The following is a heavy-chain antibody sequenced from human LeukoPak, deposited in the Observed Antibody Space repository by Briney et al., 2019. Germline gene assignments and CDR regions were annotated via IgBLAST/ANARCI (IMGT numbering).Heavy chain of an antibody. J-gene: IGHJ5*02. CDR3: ASLDYSNYGWFDP. D-gene: IGHD4-11*01. CDR1: GFTFSSYS. CDR2: ISSSSSYI. Sequence: PGGSLRLSCAASGFTFSSYSMNWVRQAPGKGLEWVSSISSSSSYIYYADSEKGRFTISGDNAKNSLYLQMNSLRAEDTAVYYCASLDYSNYGWFDPWGQGTLVTVSS. V-gene: IGHV3-21*01.